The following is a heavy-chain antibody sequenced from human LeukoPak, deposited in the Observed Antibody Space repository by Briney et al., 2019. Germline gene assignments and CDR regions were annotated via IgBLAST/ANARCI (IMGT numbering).Heavy chain of an antibody. CDR1: GYTFTGYY. V-gene: IGHV1-46*01. D-gene: IGHD3-9*01. CDR2: ISPSGGST. CDR3: AREVDILTVTYAFDI. J-gene: IGHJ3*02. Sequence: EASVKVSCKASGYTFTGYYMHWVRQAPGQGPEWMGVISPSGGSTTYAQKFQGRVTLTRDMSTSTDYLELSSLRSEDTAVYYCAREVDILTVTYAFDIWGQGTMVTVSS.